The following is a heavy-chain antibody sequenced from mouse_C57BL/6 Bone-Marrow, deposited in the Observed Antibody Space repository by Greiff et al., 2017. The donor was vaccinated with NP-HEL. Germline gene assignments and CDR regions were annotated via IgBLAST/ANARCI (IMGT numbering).Heavy chain of an antibody. CDR3: ARWRFYYYGSSLFDY. CDR2: IYPRSGNT. D-gene: IGHD1-1*01. J-gene: IGHJ2*01. V-gene: IGHV1-81*01. CDR1: GYTFTSYG. Sequence: QVQLQQSGAELARPGASVKLSCKASGYTFTSYGISWVKQRPGQGLEWIGEIYPRSGNTYYNEKFKGKATLTADKSSSTAYMELRSLTSEDSAVYFCARWRFYYYGSSLFDYWGQGTTLTVSA.